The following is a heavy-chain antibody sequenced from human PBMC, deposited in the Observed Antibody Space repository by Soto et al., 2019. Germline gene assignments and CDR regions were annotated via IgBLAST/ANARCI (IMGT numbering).Heavy chain of an antibody. Sequence: SETLSLTCAVSGGSISSGGYSWSWIRQPPGKGLEWIGYIYHSGSTNYNPSLKSRVTISVDTSKNQFSLKLSSVTAADTAVYYCARDRYYYDSSTHPYGMDVWGQGTTVTVSS. D-gene: IGHD3-22*01. CDR1: GGSISSGGYS. CDR3: ARDRYYYDSSTHPYGMDV. V-gene: IGHV4-61*08. J-gene: IGHJ6*02. CDR2: IYHSGST.